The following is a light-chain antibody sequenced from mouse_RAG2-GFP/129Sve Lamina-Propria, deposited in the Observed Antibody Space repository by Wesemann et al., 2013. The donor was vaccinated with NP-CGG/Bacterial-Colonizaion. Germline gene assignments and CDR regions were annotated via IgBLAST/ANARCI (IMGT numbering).Light chain of an antibody. J-gene: IGKJ2*01. CDR2: SAS. CDR1: QNVGTN. Sequence: DIVMTQSHKFMSTSVGDRVSVTCKASQNVGTNVAWYQQKPGQSPKALIYSASYRYSGVPDRFTGSGSGTDSPLTISNVQSEDLAEYFCQQYNSYPYTFGGGTKLEIK. V-gene: IGKV6-15*01. CDR3: QQYNSYPYT.